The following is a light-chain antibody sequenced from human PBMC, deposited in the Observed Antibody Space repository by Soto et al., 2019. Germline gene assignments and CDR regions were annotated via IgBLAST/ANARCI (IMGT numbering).Light chain of an antibody. CDR3: LQDINYPWT. CDR2: GAS. CDR1: QTISSW. J-gene: IGKJ1*01. Sequence: DIQMTQSPSTLSSSLGDRVTITCRASQTISSWLAWYQQKPGKAPKVLIYGASNLQSGVPPRFSGSGSGTDFTLAISSLQPEDSATYYCLQDINYPWTFGQGTKVDIK. V-gene: IGKV1-5*01.